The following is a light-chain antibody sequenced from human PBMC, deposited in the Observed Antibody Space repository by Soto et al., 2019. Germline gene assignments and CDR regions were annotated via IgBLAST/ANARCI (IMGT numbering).Light chain of an antibody. CDR1: QSVSSY. Sequence: EIVLTQSPATLSLSPGERVTLSCRASQSVSSYLAWYQQKLGQAPRLLIYDASNRATGIPARFSGSGSGTDLTLTNSSLEPEDFAVYYCQQRSNWPLTFGRGTKVEIK. V-gene: IGKV3-11*01. J-gene: IGKJ1*01. CDR3: QQRSNWPLT. CDR2: DAS.